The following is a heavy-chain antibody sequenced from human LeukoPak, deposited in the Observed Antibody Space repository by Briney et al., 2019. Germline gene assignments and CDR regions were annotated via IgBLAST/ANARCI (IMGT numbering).Heavy chain of an antibody. D-gene: IGHD6-6*01. Sequence: GASVKVSCKASGYTFTYYGISWVRQAPGQGLEWMGWISPHSGNTNHAQKLEGRVTMTTDTSTSTAYMELRSLRYDDTAVYCCARDPAVAARPIDSWGQGTLVTVSS. J-gene: IGHJ5*01. V-gene: IGHV1-18*01. CDR3: ARDPAVAARPIDS. CDR2: ISPHSGNT. CDR1: GYTFTYYG.